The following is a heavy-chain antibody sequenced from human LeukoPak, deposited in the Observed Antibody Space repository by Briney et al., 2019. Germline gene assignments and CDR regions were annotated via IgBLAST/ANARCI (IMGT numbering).Heavy chain of an antibody. J-gene: IGHJ5*02. CDR2: INPNSGGT. V-gene: IGHV1-2*02. CDR1: GYTFTGYY. Sequence: ASVKVSCKASGYTFTGYYMHWVRQAPGQGLEWMGWINPNSGGTNYAQKFQGRVTMTRDTSISTAYMELSRPRSDDTAVDYYARGPSIAAAGTADNWFDPWGQGTLVTVSS. D-gene: IGHD6-13*01. CDR3: ARGPSIAAAGTADNWFDP.